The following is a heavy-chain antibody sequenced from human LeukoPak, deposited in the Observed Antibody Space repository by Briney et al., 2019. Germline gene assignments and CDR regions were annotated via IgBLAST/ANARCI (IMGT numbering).Heavy chain of an antibody. V-gene: IGHV4-30-4*08. CDR1: GGSISSGDYY. D-gene: IGHD6-13*01. CDR3: ARDRVAAAGSDAFDI. Sequence: PSETLSLTXTVSGGSISSGDYYWSWIRQPPGKGLEWIGYIYYSGSTYYNPSLKSRVTISVDTSKNQFSLKLSSVTAADTAVYYCARDRVAAAGSDAFDIWGQGAMVTVSS. J-gene: IGHJ3*02. CDR2: IYYSGST.